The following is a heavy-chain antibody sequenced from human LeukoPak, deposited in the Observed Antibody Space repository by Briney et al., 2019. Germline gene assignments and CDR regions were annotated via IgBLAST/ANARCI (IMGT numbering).Heavy chain of an antibody. CDR2: IKEDGSEK. V-gene: IGHV3-7*05. CDR3: ARLPLTARRHFDY. J-gene: IGHJ4*02. CDR1: GFTFSSYW. D-gene: IGHD2-21*02. Sequence: PGGSLRLSCAASGFTFSSYWMSWVRQAPGKVLEWVANIKEDGSEKYYVASVKGRFTVSRDNAKNSLYLQMNSLRAEDTAVYYCARLPLTARRHFDYWGQGTLVKVSS.